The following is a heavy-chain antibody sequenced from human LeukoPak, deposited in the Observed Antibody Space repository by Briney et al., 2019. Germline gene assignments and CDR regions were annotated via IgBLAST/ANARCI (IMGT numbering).Heavy chain of an antibody. CDR3: AKGTVGAYEIDY. J-gene: IGHJ4*02. CDR1: GFTFSSYG. Sequence: PGGSLRLSCAASGFTFSSYGLHWVRQAPGRGLEWVAFIRDDGNNKYYADSVKGRFTISRDNSKNTLYLQMNSLRTEDTAVYYCAKGTVGAYEIDYWGQGTLVTVSS. V-gene: IGHV3-30*02. D-gene: IGHD1-26*01. CDR2: IRDDGNNK.